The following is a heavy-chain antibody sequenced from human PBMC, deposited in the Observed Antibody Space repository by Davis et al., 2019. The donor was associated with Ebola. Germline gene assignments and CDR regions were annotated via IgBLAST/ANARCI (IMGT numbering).Heavy chain of an antibody. V-gene: IGHV3-21*01. CDR1: GFTFSTYS. CDR2: ISSSSSYI. J-gene: IGHJ5*02. CDR3: AREGYYDSSFNWFDP. Sequence: PGGSLRLSCAASGFTFSTYSMNWVRQAPGKGLEWVSSISSSSSYIYYADSVKGRFTISRDNAKNSLYLQMNSLRAEDTAVYYCAREGYYDSSFNWFDPWGQGTLDTVSS. D-gene: IGHD3-22*01.